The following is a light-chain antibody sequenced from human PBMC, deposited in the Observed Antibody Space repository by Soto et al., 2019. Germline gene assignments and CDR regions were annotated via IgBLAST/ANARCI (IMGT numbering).Light chain of an antibody. CDR3: QQSYSTPPIT. J-gene: IGKJ5*01. Sequence: DSQITPSPSTLSASVGARVTITCRASQSISSWLAWYQQKPGKAPKLLIYAASSLQSGVPSRFSGSGSGTDFTLTISSLQPEDFATYYCQQSYSTPPITFGQGTRLEIK. CDR2: AAS. V-gene: IGKV1-39*01. CDR1: QSISSW.